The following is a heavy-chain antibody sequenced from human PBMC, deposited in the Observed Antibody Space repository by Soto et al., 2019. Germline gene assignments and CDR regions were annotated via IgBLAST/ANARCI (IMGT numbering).Heavy chain of an antibody. D-gene: IGHD3-3*01. CDR1: GGSISSGDYY. J-gene: IGHJ6*02. CDR3: ARGLGFLDRTIYYYGLDV. CDR2: IYYSGST. V-gene: IGHV4-30-4*01. Sequence: PSESLSLTSAVSGGSISSGDYYWSWIRQHPGKGLEWIGYIYYSGSTYDNPSLKSRVTISVDTSKNQFTLKLSSVTAADTAVYYCARGLGFLDRTIYYYGLDVWGQGTTVTVSS.